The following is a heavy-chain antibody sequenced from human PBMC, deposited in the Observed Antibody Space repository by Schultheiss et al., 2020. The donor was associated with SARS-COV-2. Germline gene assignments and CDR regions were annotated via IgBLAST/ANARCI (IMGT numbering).Heavy chain of an antibody. CDR3: ARHRWGYCSGGSCLTSLDY. Sequence: GESLKISCKTSGYLFNSYWIGWVRQMPGKGLEWMGIIYPRDSDTIYSPSFQGHVTISTDMSISTAYLQWSSLKASDTAMYYCARHRWGYCSGGSCLTSLDYWGQGTLVTVSS. CDR1: GYLFNSYW. CDR2: IYPRDSDT. D-gene: IGHD2-15*01. V-gene: IGHV5-51*01. J-gene: IGHJ4*02.